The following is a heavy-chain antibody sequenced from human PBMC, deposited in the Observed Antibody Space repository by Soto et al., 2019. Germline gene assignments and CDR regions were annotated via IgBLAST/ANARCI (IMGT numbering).Heavy chain of an antibody. CDR3: ARDKDRQQLGGNYYYIMDV. CDR2: IMPVFPTP. J-gene: IGHJ6*02. CDR1: GGTFRTSA. D-gene: IGHD3-3*02. Sequence: QVQLVQSGAEVKKPGSSVKVSCKTSGGTFRTSAISWVRQAPGHGLEWMGGIMPVFPTPDYAQKFQGRVTITADESTSTAYMELSSIGSEDTAVYYCARDKDRQQLGGNYYYIMDVWGQGTTVTVSS. V-gene: IGHV1-69*12.